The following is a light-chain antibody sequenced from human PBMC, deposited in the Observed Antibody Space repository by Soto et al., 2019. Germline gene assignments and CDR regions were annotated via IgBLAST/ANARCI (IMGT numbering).Light chain of an antibody. Sequence: EIVLTQSPGTLSSSPGERATLSCRASQSVNSNYVAWYQPKPGQAPRLMIYGASNRTTDLPYRFSGSGSGTDFTLTITRLEAEDFAVYYCQQDDSSPPTFGQGTKVEVK. CDR2: GAS. J-gene: IGKJ1*01. CDR3: QQDDSSPPT. CDR1: QSVNSNY. V-gene: IGKV3-20*01.